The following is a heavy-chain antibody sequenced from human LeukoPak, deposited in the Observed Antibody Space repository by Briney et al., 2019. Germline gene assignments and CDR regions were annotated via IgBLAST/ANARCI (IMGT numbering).Heavy chain of an antibody. CDR1: GFTFCTHA. CDR3: AKLAGISGWYVYYFDY. V-gene: IGHV3-23*01. Sequence: GGSLRLSCAASGFTFCTHAMTWVRQAPGKGLEWVSGMSGSGDTTYYADSVKGRFTISRDNSKNTLFLQMNSLRAEDTAVYYCAKLAGISGWYVYYFDYWGQGTLVTVS. J-gene: IGHJ4*02. CDR2: MSGSGDTT. D-gene: IGHD6-19*01.